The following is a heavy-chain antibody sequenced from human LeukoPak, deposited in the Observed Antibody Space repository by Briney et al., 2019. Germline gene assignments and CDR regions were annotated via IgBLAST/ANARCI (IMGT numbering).Heavy chain of an antibody. CDR1: GGFISIYY. V-gene: IGHV4-59*01. D-gene: IGHD4-17*01. Sequence: SETLSLTCTVSGGFISIYYGSCIRHPPGKGLEWIGYIYYRGSTNYNPSLKSRVTISVDTSKNQFSLKLSSVTAADTAVYYCARTTVTTLTNWFDPWGQGTLVTVSS. J-gene: IGHJ5*02. CDR2: IYYRGST. CDR3: ARTTVTTLTNWFDP.